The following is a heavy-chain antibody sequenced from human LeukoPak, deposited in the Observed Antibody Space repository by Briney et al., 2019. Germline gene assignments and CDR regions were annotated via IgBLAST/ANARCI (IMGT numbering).Heavy chain of an antibody. CDR3: AREPYCSSTSCAHYFDC. V-gene: IGHV3-21*01. CDR1: GFTFSSYS. J-gene: IGHJ4*02. D-gene: IGHD2-2*01. Sequence: GGSLRLSCAASGFTFSSYSMNWVRQAPGKGLEWVSSISSSSSYIYYADSVKGRFTISRDNAKNSLYLQMNSLRAEDTAVYYCAREPYCSSTSCAHYFDCWGQGTLVTVSS. CDR2: ISSSSSYI.